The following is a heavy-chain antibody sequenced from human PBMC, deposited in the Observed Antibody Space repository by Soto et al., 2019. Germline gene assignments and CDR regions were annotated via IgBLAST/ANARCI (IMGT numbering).Heavy chain of an antibody. V-gene: IGHV1-69*13. CDR3: VRDSGAKLSSS. Sequence: SVKVSCKASGGTFSSYRINWVRRAPGQGLEWVGGIVPIRRTADYAQTFQGRVIITADESARTSYMELRSLRSQDTAVYYCVRDSGAKLSSSWGQGTLVTVSS. J-gene: IGHJ4*02. D-gene: IGHD6-13*01. CDR1: GGTFSSYR. CDR2: IVPIRRTA.